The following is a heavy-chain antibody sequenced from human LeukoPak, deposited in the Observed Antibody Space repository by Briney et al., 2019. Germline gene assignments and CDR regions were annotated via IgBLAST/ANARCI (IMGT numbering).Heavy chain of an antibody. Sequence: GGSLRLSCAASGFTFSSYSMNWVRQAPGKGLEWVSSISSSSSSYIYYADSVKGRFTISRDNAKNSLYLQMNSLRAEDTAVYYCARVSRYCSSTSCYAFDPWGQGTLVTVSS. D-gene: IGHD2-2*01. CDR2: ISSSSSSYI. CDR3: ARVSRYCSSTSCYAFDP. J-gene: IGHJ5*02. V-gene: IGHV3-21*01. CDR1: GFTFSSYS.